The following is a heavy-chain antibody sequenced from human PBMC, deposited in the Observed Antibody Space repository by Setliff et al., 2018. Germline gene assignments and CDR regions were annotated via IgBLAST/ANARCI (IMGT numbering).Heavy chain of an antibody. CDR1: GDTLTTYA. CDR3: ARDSQLGFYYFDS. V-gene: IGHV1-69*13. J-gene: IGHJ4*02. D-gene: IGHD1-1*01. CDR2: IIPIFGSP. Sequence: SVKVSCKASGDTLTTYAIHWVRQAPGQGLECMGMIIPIFGSPHYAQRFQDRVIITADVSTRTAYMDLSSLRSEDTAIYYCARDSQLGFYYFDSWGRGTLVTVS.